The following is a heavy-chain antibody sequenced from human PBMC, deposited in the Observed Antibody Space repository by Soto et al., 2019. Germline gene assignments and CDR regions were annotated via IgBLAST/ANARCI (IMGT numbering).Heavy chain of an antibody. Sequence: QVQLQESGPGLVRPSETLSLTCTVSGASLTSGSYYWSWVRQPPGKGLEWIAYIYRSGSTNYNPSLKSRATISVDTSENQFSLRLTSVTPADTAMYYCARWKYSYADLPGDWFDSWGQGTLVTVSS. CDR1: GASLTSGSYY. CDR3: ARWKYSYADLPGDWFDS. V-gene: IGHV4-61*01. J-gene: IGHJ5*01. CDR2: IYRSGST. D-gene: IGHD3-16*01.